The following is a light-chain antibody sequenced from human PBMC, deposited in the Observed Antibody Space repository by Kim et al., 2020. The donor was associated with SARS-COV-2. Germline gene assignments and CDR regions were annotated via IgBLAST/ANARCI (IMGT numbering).Light chain of an antibody. CDR1: SSNIGSTY. Sequence: QSVLTQPPSASGTPGQRVTISCSGSSSNIGSTYVYWYQQLPGTAPKLLIYRNYQRPSGVPDRFSGSKSGTSASLAISGPRSEDEADYYCAAWDDSLSGVVFGGGTKLTVL. V-gene: IGLV1-47*01. CDR3: AAWDDSLSGVV. CDR2: RNY. J-gene: IGLJ2*01.